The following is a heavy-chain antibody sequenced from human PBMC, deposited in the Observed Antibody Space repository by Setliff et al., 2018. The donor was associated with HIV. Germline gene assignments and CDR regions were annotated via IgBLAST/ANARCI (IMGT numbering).Heavy chain of an antibody. CDR2: IKEDGSEK. CDR3: ARGPIQLPDY. D-gene: IGHD5-18*01. CDR1: GFLFHTYW. J-gene: IGHJ4*02. Sequence: GGSLRLSCAASGFLFHTYWMSWVRQAPGKGLEWVANIKEDGSEKYYADSVKGRFTISRDNAKNSLYLQMNSLRAEDTAVYYCARGPIQLPDYWGQGTLVTVSS. V-gene: IGHV3-7*05.